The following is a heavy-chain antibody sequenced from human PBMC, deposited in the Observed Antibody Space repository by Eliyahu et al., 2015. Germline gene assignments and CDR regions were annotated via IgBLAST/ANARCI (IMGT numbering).Heavy chain of an antibody. D-gene: IGHD2-15*01. J-gene: IGHJ5*02. Sequence: DVQLVQSGAEVKKPGESXKISCKGSGYSFTNYLIXWVRQXPGKGLEWMGNIYPGXSDTRYSPSFQGQVTISADKSITTAYLQWISLKASDTAMYYCARQRTSGGLLNGFDPWGQGTLVTVSS. CDR3: ARQRTSGGLLNGFDP. CDR2: IYPGXSDT. CDR1: GYSFTNYL. V-gene: IGHV5-51*01.